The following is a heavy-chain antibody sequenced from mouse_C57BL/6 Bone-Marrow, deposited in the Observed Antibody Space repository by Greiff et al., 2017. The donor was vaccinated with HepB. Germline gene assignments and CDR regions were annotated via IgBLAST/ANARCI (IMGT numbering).Heavy chain of an antibody. CDR3: ARNLAWFAY. V-gene: IGHV1-64*01. CDR1: GYTFTSYW. J-gene: IGHJ3*01. Sequence: QVQLKQPGAELVKPGASVKLSCKASGYTFTSYWMHWVKQRPGQGLEWIGMIHPNSGSTNYNEKFKSKATLTVDKSSSTAYMQLSSLTSEDSAVYYCARNLAWFAYWGQGTLVTVSA. CDR2: IHPNSGST.